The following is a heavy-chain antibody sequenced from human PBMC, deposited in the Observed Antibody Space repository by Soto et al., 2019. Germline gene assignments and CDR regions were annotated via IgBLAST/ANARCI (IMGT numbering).Heavy chain of an antibody. Sequence: ASVKVSCKASGYTFTSQNMHWVRQAPGQGLEWMEVINPSIGTTTYAQKFQGRVTMTSDTSTSSVYMEVSSLRSEDTAVYYCISTLGARFDYWGQGTLVTVSS. D-gene: IGHD1-26*01. CDR1: GYTFTSQN. V-gene: IGHV1-46*03. J-gene: IGHJ4*02. CDR3: ISTLGARFDY. CDR2: INPSIGTT.